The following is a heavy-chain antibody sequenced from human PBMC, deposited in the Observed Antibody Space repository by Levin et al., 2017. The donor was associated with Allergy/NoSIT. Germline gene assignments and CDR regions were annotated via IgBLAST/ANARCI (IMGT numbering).Heavy chain of an antibody. CDR1: GYTFTSYG. D-gene: IGHD3-22*01. J-gene: IGHJ4*02. CDR3: ARWTYSTLYYYDSSGYIYFDY. V-gene: IGHV1-18*01. Sequence: ASVKVSCKASGYTFTSYGISWVRQAPGQGLEWMGWISAYNGNTNYAQKLQGRVTMTTDTSTSTAYMELRSLRSDDTAVYYCARWTYSTLYYYDSSGYIYFDYWGQGTLVTVSS. CDR2: ISAYNGNT.